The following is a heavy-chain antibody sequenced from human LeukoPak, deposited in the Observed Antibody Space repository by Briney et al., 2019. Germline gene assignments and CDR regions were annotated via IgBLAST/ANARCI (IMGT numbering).Heavy chain of an antibody. CDR1: GFTFSSYS. CDR3: ARDCSSTSCYFDY. J-gene: IGHJ4*02. Sequence: GGSLRLSCAASGFTFSSYSMNWVRQAPGKGLEWVSYISSSSSTIYYADSVKGRFTISRDNAKNLLYLQMNSLRDEDTAVYYCARDCSSTSCYFDYWGQGTLVTVSS. CDR2: ISSSSSTI. D-gene: IGHD2-2*01. V-gene: IGHV3-48*02.